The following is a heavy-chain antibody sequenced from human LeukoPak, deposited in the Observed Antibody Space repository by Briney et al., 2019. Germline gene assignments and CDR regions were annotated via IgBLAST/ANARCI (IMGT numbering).Heavy chain of an antibody. V-gene: IGHV1-18*01. CDR1: GYTFTRHG. Sequence: ASVTVSCKASGYTFTRHGISWVRQAPGQGPEWMGWISCYNGDTHYAQNYQGRLTMTTDTSKSTAYMELRSLRSDDTAVYYCARDPSNTSGNNAWFDYWGQGTLVTVSS. CDR2: ISCYNGDT. D-gene: IGHD2-15*01. CDR3: ARDPSNTSGNNAWFDY. J-gene: IGHJ5*01.